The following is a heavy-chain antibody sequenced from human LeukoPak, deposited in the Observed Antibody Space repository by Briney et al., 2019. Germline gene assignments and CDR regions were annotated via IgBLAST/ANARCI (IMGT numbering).Heavy chain of an antibody. CDR1: GASIFNYY. CDR3: ARDLRAKY. CDR2: VHHSGRT. Sequence: SETLSLTCNVSGASIFNYYWSWIRQAPGKGLEWIGYVHHSGRTNSNPSLGGRVTMSVDTSTSQLSLNLTSVTTADTAVYFCARDLRAKYWGQGTLVFVSS. D-gene: IGHD4/OR15-4a*01. J-gene: IGHJ1*01. V-gene: IGHV4-59*01.